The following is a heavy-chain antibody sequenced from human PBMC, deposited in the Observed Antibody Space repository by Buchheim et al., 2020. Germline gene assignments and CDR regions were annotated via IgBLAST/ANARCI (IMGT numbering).Heavy chain of an antibody. D-gene: IGHD2-15*01. CDR2: ISYDGANK. Sequence: QVQVVESGGGVVQPGRSLRLSCTASGFTFNNDALHWVRQAPGKGLEWVALISYDGANKYYAEYVKGRFTISRDNYKNTVTLQMDSLTTEDSAVYYCSRGGGLVLAYAMDVWGQGTT. CDR3: SRGGGLVLAYAMDV. CDR1: GFTFNNDA. J-gene: IGHJ6*02. V-gene: IGHV3-30-3*01.